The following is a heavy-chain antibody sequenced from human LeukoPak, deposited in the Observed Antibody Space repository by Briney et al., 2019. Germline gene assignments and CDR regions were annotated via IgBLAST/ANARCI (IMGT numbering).Heavy chain of an antibody. CDR3: ANGQYALDY. CDR1: GFTFSSYW. CDR2: INHNGNVY. D-gene: IGHD2-2*01. V-gene: IGHV3-7*03. J-gene: IGHJ4*02. Sequence: GGSLRLSCAASGFTFSSYWMNWARQAPGKGQEWVASINHNGNVYYYVDSVKGRFTISRDNAKNSLYLQMSNLRAEDTAVYFCANGQYALDYWGQGTLVTVSS.